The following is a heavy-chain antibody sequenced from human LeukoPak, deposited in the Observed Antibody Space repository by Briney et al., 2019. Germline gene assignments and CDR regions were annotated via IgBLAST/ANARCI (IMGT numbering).Heavy chain of an antibody. V-gene: IGHV4-34*01. CDR2: INHSGST. CDR3: ARHAPSYYYDSSGYWAFDI. CDR1: GGSFSGYY. D-gene: IGHD3-22*01. Sequence: SETLSLTCAVYGGSFSGYYWSWIRQPPGKGLEWIGEINHSGSTNYNPSLKSRVTISVDTSKNQFSLKLSSVTAADTAVYYCARHAPSYYYDSSGYWAFDIWGQGTMVTVSS. J-gene: IGHJ3*02.